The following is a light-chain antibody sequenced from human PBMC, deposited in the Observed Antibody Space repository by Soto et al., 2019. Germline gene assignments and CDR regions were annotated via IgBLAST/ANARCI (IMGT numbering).Light chain of an antibody. CDR3: QQYGTSPPIT. V-gene: IGKV3-20*01. J-gene: IGKJ5*01. CDR1: QSVSSSF. Sequence: EIVLTQSPGTLSLSPGERATLSCRASQSVSSSFLAWYQQKHGQAPSLLIYGASSRATGLPDRFSGSGSGRDFSLTINRLEPEDSAVYYCQQYGTSPPITFGQGTRLEFK. CDR2: GAS.